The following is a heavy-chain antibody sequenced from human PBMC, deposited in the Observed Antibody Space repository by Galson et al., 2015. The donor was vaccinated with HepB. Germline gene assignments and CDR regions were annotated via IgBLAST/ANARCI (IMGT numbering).Heavy chain of an antibody. Sequence: SLRLSCAASGFTFSSYAMSWVRQAPGKGLEWVSAISGSGGSTYYADSVKGRFTISRDNSKNTLYLQMNSLRAEDTAVYYCAKDPDIVASPVYGMDVWGQGTTVTVSS. CDR2: ISGSGGST. J-gene: IGHJ6*02. D-gene: IGHD2-15*01. CDR3: AKDPDIVASPVYGMDV. V-gene: IGHV3-23*01. CDR1: GFTFSSYA.